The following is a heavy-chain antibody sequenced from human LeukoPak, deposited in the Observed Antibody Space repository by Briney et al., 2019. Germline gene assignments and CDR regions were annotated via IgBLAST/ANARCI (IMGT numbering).Heavy chain of an antibody. D-gene: IGHD1-1*01. CDR2: IFHNGNT. CDR1: GDSFTSSYW. V-gene: IGHV4/OR15-8*02. CDR3: AIGSSNNWPYYFES. J-gene: IGHJ4*02. Sequence: TSETLSLTCAVSGDSFTSSYWWSWVRQPPGKGLEWIGEIFHNGNTNYSPSLKSRVTISLDRSRNHFSLNLNSVTAADTAVYYCAIGSSNNWPYYFESWGQGTLVTVSS.